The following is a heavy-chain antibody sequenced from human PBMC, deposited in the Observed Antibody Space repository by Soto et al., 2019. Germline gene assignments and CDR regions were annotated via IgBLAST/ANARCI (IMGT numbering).Heavy chain of an antibody. CDR1: GGSISSGDYY. D-gene: IGHD3-10*01. J-gene: IGHJ4*02. V-gene: IGHV4-30-4*01. Sequence: QVQLQESGPGLVKPSQTLSLTCTVSGGSISSGDYYWSWIRQPPGKGLEWIGYIYYSGSTYYNPSLKSRVTISVDTSKNQFAMELSSVTAADTAVYYCARGKYYYGSGSYQNIDYWGQGTLVTVSS. CDR2: IYYSGST. CDR3: ARGKYYYGSGSYQNIDY.